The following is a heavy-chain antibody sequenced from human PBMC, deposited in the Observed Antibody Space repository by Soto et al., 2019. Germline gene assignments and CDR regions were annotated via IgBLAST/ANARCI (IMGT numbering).Heavy chain of an antibody. CDR1: GFSLSTSGVG. J-gene: IGHJ4*02. D-gene: IGHD5-18*01. CDR3: AHLPWKQLWPRAPVVY. Sequence: QITLKESGPTLVKPTQTLTLTCTFSGFSLSTSGVGVGWIRQPPGKALEWLGIIYWDDDKRYSPSLKSRVTIPKDTFKTQLVLTMTNMDPVDTATYYCAHLPWKQLWPRAPVVYWGQGTPVTVSS. CDR2: IYWDDDK. V-gene: IGHV2-5*02.